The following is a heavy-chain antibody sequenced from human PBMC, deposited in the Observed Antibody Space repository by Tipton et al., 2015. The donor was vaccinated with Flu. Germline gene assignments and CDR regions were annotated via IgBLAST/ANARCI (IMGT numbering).Heavy chain of an antibody. V-gene: IGHV4-59*01. J-gene: IGHJ4*02. CDR2: IYDGGRP. CDR3: ARPIYGSGSYPFGY. CDR1: GDSISTYY. Sequence: TLSLTCTVSGDSISTYYWSWIRQSPGKGLEWIGYIYDGGRPTYNPSLESRVTISLDTSKNQFSLNLSSVTAADTAMYYCARPIYGSGSYPFGYWGQGTLVTVSS. D-gene: IGHD3-10*01.